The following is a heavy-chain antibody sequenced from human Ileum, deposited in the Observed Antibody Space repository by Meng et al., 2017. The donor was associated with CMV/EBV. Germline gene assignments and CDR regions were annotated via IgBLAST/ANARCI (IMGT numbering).Heavy chain of an antibody. D-gene: IGHD2/OR15-2a*01. Sequence: GESLKISCAASGFTFSSYIINWVRQAPGKGLEWVSSLSAASSHRYYADSVKGRFTISRDNATNSLYLQMDSLRAEDTAVYYCARGGQRCNSITFHLPWFDPWGQGTLVTVSS. V-gene: IGHV3-21*06. CDR2: LSAASSHR. CDR3: ARGGQRCNSITFHLPWFDP. CDR1: GFTFSSYI. J-gene: IGHJ5*02.